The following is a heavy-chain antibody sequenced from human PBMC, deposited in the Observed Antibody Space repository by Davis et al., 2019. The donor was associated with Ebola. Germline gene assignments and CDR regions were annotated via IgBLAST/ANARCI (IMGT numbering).Heavy chain of an antibody. D-gene: IGHD3-10*01. CDR1: GGSISSSSYY. CDR3: ARRDYFGSGVDY. CDR2: IYYTGST. J-gene: IGHJ4*02. Sequence: SETLSLTCTVSGGSISSSSYYWGWIRQPPGKGLEWTGSIYYTGSTYFNPSLKSRVTISVDTSKNQFSLKLSSVTAADTAVYYCARRDYFGSGVDYWGQGTLVTVSS. V-gene: IGHV4-39*01.